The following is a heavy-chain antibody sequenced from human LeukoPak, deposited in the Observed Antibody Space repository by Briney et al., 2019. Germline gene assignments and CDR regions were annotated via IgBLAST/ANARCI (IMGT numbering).Heavy chain of an antibody. CDR1: GFTFSSYA. Sequence: GGSLRLSCAASGFTFSSYAMSWVRQAPGKGLEWVSAISGSGGSTYYADSVKGRFTISRDNSKNTLYLQMYSLRAEDTAVYYCAKFLPTHIVVANYYFDYWGQGTLVTVSS. CDR2: ISGSGGST. V-gene: IGHV3-23*01. CDR3: AKFLPTHIVVANYYFDY. D-gene: IGHD2-21*01. J-gene: IGHJ4*02.